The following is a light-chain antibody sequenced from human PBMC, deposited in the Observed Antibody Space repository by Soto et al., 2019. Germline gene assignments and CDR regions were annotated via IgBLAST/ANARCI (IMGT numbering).Light chain of an antibody. V-gene: IGKV1-5*03. CDR3: QQYNSYSEA. CDR1: QTISSW. CDR2: KES. J-gene: IGKJ1*01. Sequence: DIQMTQSPSTLSGSVGDRVTITCRASQTISSWLAWYQQKPGKAPKLLIYKESTLKSGVPSRFSGSGSGTEFTLTISSLQPDDFANYYCQQYNSYSEAFGQGTKVELK.